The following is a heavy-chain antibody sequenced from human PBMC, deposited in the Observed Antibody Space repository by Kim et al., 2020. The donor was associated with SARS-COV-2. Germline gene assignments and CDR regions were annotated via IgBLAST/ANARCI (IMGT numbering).Heavy chain of an antibody. CDR1: GFTFSSYS. Sequence: GGSLRLSCAASGFTFSSYSMNWVRQAPGKGLEWVSSISSSSSYIYYADSVKGRFTISRDNAKNSLYLQMNSLRAEDTAVYYCARDQGAAAAYPEYFQHWGQGTLVTVSS. CDR3: ARDQGAAAAYPEYFQH. J-gene: IGHJ1*01. D-gene: IGHD6-13*01. V-gene: IGHV3-21*01. CDR2: ISSSSSYI.